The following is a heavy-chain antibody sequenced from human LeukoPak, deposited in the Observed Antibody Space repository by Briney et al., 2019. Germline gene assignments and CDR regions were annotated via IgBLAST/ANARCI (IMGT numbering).Heavy chain of an antibody. CDR2: ISSSSSTI. CDR1: GFTFSSYA. J-gene: IGHJ3*02. V-gene: IGHV3-48*01. Sequence: PGGSLRLSCAASGFTFSSYAMSWVRQAPGKGLEWVSYISSSSSTIYYADSVKGRFTISRDNAKNSLYLQMNSLRAEDTAVYYCARDDFMKHGIAARADAFDIWGQGTMVTVSS. D-gene: IGHD6-6*01. CDR3: ARDDFMKHGIAARADAFDI.